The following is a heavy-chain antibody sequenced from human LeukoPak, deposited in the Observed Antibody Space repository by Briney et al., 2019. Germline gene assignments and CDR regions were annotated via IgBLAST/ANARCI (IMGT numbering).Heavy chain of an antibody. CDR2: INHSGST. V-gene: IGHV4-34*01. J-gene: IGHJ4*02. D-gene: IGHD6-6*01. CDR3: ARLSSSSVFDY. Sequence: SETLSLTCAVYGGSFSGYYWSWIRQPPGKGLEWIGEINHSGSTNYNPSLKSRVTMSVDTSKNQFSLKLSSVTAADTAVYYCARLSSSSVFDYWGQGTLVTVSS. CDR1: GGSFSGYY.